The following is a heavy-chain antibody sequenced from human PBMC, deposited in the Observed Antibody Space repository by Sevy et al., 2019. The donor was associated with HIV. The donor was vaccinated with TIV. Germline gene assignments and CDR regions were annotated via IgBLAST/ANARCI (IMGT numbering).Heavy chain of an antibody. D-gene: IGHD2-15*01. Sequence: GESLKISCQASGYSFPYNWIAWVRQMPGKGLEWMGIIYPDDSDPRHSPSFQGQVTISVDKSTSTAYLQWGSLKVSDSAMYYCARQTQGCRFGERWYDHWGQRTLVTVSS. J-gene: IGHJ5*02. CDR1: GYSFPYNW. CDR2: IYPDDSDP. CDR3: ARQTQGCRFGERWYDH. V-gene: IGHV5-51*01.